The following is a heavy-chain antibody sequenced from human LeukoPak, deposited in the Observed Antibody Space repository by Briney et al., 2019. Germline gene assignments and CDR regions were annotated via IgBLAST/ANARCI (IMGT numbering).Heavy chain of an antibody. D-gene: IGHD3-10*01. CDR1: GFTFSSYW. CDR2: IKQDGSEK. J-gene: IGHJ6*02. CDR3: ARNEAGRYYYGTDV. V-gene: IGHV3-7*01. Sequence: GGSLRLSCAASGFTFSSYWMSWVRQAPGKGLEWVANIKQDGSEKYYVDSVKGRFTISRDNAKNSLYLQMNSLRAEDTAVYYCARNEAGRYYYGTDVWGQGTTVTVSS.